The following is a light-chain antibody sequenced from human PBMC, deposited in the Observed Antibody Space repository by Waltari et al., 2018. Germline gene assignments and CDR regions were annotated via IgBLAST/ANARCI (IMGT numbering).Light chain of an antibody. CDR3: QHYVRLPVT. V-gene: IGKV3-20*01. Sequence: EIVLTQSPGTLSLYPGERATLACRASQSFTRYLAWYQHKSGQAPRLLIYDASTRAAGIADRFSGSGFGTDFTLTISRLEPEDSAVYYCQHYVRLPVTFGQGTKVEIK. J-gene: IGKJ1*01. CDR1: QSFTRY. CDR2: DAS.